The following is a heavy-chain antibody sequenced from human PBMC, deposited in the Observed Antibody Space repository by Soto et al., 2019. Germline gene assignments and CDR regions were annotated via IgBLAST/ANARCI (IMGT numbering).Heavy chain of an antibody. CDR1: GYTFTSYS. V-gene: IGHV1-3*01. CDR2: VNAGNGNT. D-gene: IGHD5-18*01. CDR3: ARVTAMVAGPFDY. J-gene: IGHJ4*02. Sequence: ASVKVSGKASGYTFTSYSIHWVRQAPGQRLEWMGWVNAGNGNTKYSQKFQGRLTITRDTSGSTAYMELSSLISEDTAVLYCARVTAMVAGPFDYWGQGTQVTVSS.